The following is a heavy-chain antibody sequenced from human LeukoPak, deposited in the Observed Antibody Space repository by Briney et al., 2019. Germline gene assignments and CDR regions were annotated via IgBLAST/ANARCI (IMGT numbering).Heavy chain of an antibody. CDR2: IYYSGGT. J-gene: IGHJ3*02. V-gene: IGHV4-59*08. CDR1: GGSISSYY. CDR3: ARHPYYDSSGYYFGYGAFDI. Sequence: PSETHSLTCTVSGGSISSYYWSWIRQPPGKGLEWIGYIYYSGGTNYNPSLKSRVTVSVDTSKNQFSLKLRSVTAADTAVYYCARHPYYDSSGYYFGYGAFDIWGQGTMVTVSS. D-gene: IGHD3-22*01.